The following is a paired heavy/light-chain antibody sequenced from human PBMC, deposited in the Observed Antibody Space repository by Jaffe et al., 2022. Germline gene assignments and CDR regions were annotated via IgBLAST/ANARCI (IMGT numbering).Light chain of an antibody. CDR1: QSLLHSDGKTY. V-gene: IGKV2D-29*02. CDR3: MQSIQLPPLT. J-gene: IGKJ4*01. Sequence: DIVMTQTPLSLSVTPGQPASISCKSSQSLLHSDGKTYLYWYLQKPGQSPQLLIYEVSNRFSGVPDRFSGSGSGTDFTLKISRVEAEDVGVYYCMQSIQLPPLTFGGGTKVEIK. CDR2: EVS.
Heavy chain of an antibody. CDR2: INPSGGST. CDR3: ARAADRMITFGGVIVSGYFDY. CDR1: GYTFTSYY. Sequence: QVQLVQSGAEVKKPGASVKVSCKASGYTFTSYYMHWVRQAPGQGLEWMGIINPSGGSTSYAQKFQGRVTMTRDTSTSTVYMELSSLRSEDTAVYYCARAADRMITFGGVIVSGYFDYWGQGTLVTVSS. J-gene: IGHJ4*02. D-gene: IGHD3-16*02. V-gene: IGHV1-46*01.